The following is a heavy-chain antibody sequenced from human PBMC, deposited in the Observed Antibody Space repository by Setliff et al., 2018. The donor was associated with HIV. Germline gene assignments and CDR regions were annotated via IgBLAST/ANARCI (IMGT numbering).Heavy chain of an antibody. CDR1: GGSISSYY. D-gene: IGHD2-8*01. Sequence: PSETLSLTCSVSGGSISSYYWSWIRQPAGKGLEWIGRIYTSGSTNYNPSLKSRLTMSVETSKNQFSLGLSSVTAADTAVYYCARDRNNYDTNGPYWYFDLWGRGTLVTVSS. CDR3: ARDRNNYDTNGPYWYFDL. CDR2: IYTSGST. J-gene: IGHJ2*01. V-gene: IGHV4-4*07.